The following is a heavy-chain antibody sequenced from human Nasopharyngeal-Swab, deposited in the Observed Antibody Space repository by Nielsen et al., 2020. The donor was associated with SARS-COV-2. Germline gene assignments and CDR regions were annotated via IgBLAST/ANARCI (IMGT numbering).Heavy chain of an antibody. Sequence: SETLYLRCTVAWGSISSYFLIRLRQPPGLELEGIGYIYYIESTNYNPSLKIRVTISVDTSKKQFSLKLSSVTAADTAVYYCAGHSAHVLRSPSYYYGMDVWGQGTTVTVSS. D-gene: IGHD3-3*01. V-gene: IGHV4-59*01. CDR3: AGHSAHVLRSPSYYYGMDV. CDR1: WGSISSYF. CDR2: IYYIEST. J-gene: IGHJ6*02.